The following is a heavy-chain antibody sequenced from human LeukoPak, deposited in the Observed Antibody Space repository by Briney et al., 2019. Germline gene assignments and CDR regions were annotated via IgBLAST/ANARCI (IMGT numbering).Heavy chain of an antibody. CDR2: IYHSGST. CDR3: ARFGSLREPIHDY. J-gene: IGHJ4*02. D-gene: IGHD3-10*01. V-gene: IGHV4-34*01. CDR1: GGSFSGYY. Sequence: SETLSLTCAVYGGSFSGYYWSWIRQPPGKGLEWIGEIYHSGSTNYNPSLKSRVTISVDKSKNQFSLKLSSVTAADTAVYYCARFGSLREPIHDYWGQGTLVTVSS.